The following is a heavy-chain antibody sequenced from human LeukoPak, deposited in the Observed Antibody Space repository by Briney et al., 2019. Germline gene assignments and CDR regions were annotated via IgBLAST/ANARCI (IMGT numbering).Heavy chain of an antibody. V-gene: IGHV3-23*01. CDR2: ISGSGGST. CDR3: AKSRYFYDSSVDDY. CDR1: GFTFSSYA. J-gene: IGHJ4*02. D-gene: IGHD3-22*01. Sequence: GGSLRLSCAASGFTFSSYAMSWVRQAPGRGLEWVSVISGSGGSTYYADSVKGRFTISRDNSKNTLYLQMNSLRAEDTAVYYCAKSRYFYDSSVDDYWGQGTLVTVSS.